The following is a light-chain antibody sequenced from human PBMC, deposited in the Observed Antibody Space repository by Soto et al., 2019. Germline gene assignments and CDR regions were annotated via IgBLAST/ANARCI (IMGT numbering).Light chain of an antibody. V-gene: IGKV1-17*01. CDR2: AAS. CDR1: QGIRYD. CDR3: LQHHSDPYT. J-gene: IGKJ2*01. Sequence: DIQMTQSPSSLSASIGDRVTITCRASQGIRYDLGWYQQKPVKAPKRLIYAASSLQSGVPSRFSGSGSGTEFTLTISSLQTEDFATYYCLQHHSDPYTFGQGTKLDIK.